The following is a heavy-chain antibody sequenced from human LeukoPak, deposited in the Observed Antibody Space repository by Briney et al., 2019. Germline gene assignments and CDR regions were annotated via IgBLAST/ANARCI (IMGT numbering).Heavy chain of an antibody. Sequence: SGGSLRLSCVVSGFTVSSNYMSWVRQAPGKGLVWVSVLYSGGNTYHADSVKGRFTISRDNSKNTLYLQMNSLRAEDTAVYYCAREGASSSFGYWGQGTLVTVSS. CDR3: AREGASSSFGY. V-gene: IGHV3-53*01. CDR2: LYSGGNT. J-gene: IGHJ4*02. D-gene: IGHD6-13*01. CDR1: GFTVSSNY.